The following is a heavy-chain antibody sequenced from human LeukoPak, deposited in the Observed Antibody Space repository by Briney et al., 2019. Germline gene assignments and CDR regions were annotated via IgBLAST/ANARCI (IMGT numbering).Heavy chain of an antibody. CDR3: VKLEYSSSRN. CDR1: GFTFSTYA. D-gene: IGHD6-6*01. J-gene: IGHJ4*02. Sequence: PGESLRLSCSASGFTFSTYAMHWARQAPGKGLEYVSAISADGYATYYADSVKGRFTISRDNSKNTLYLQMSSLRGEDTAVYYCVKLEYSSSRNWGQGALVTVSS. CDR2: ISADGYAT. V-gene: IGHV3-64D*09.